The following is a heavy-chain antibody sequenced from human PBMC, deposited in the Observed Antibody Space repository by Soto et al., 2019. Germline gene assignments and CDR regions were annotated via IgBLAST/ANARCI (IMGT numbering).Heavy chain of an antibody. CDR2: VYYTGST. J-gene: IGHJ6*02. Sequence: KPSETLSFPCSVSGGSISRSYSTWFPQSPGKALEWRVYVYYTGSTSYSPSLRSRVSISVDTSKNEFSLRLSSVTAADTAVYFCARSAAGPGAHMDDWGQGTKVTVSS. D-gene: IGHD2-8*02. V-gene: IGHV4-59*01. CDR1: GGSISRSY. CDR3: ARSAAGPGAHMDD.